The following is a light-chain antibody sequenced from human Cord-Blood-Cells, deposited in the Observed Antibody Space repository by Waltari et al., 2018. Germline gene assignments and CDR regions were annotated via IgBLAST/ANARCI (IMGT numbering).Light chain of an antibody. CDR1: SSDVGSYNL. J-gene: IGLJ2*01. CDR3: CSYAGSSTLV. CDR2: EGS. V-gene: IGLV2-23*01. Sequence: QSALTQPASVSGSPGQSITISCTGTSSDVGSYNLVSWYQQHPGKAPKLMSYEGSMRPSGVSNRFSGSKSGNTASLTISGLQAEDEADYYCCSYAGSSTLVFGGGTKLTVL.